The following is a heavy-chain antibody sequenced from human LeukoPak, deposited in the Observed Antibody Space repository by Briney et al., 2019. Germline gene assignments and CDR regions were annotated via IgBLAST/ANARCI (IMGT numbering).Heavy chain of an antibody. D-gene: IGHD6-19*01. CDR2: ISGGGGST. Sequence: GGSLRLSCAASGFTFSSYAMSWVRQAPGKGLEWVSAISGGGGSTYYADSVKGRFTISRGDSKNTLYLQMNSLRDEDTAVYYCAKGSSSGRPYYFDYWGQGTLVTVSS. CDR3: AKGSSSGRPYYFDY. V-gene: IGHV3-23*01. CDR1: GFTFSSYA. J-gene: IGHJ4*02.